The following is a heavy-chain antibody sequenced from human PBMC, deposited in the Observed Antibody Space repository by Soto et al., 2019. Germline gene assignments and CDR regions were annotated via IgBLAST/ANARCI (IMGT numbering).Heavy chain of an antibody. CDR2: ITPSDGSR. CDR1: GYTFTRYY. CDR3: ARALPRYIVGLMMDFDY. V-gene: IGHV1-46*01. J-gene: IGHJ4*02. Sequence: QVQLVQSGAEVRKPGASVKVSCKASGYTFTRYYLHWVRQAPGQGLEWMGMITPSDGSRTYAQEFQGRVTMTRDTSTSTVYVDMSRLRSEDTAVYYCARALPRYIVGLMMDFDYWGQGTLVTVSS. D-gene: IGHD1-26*01.